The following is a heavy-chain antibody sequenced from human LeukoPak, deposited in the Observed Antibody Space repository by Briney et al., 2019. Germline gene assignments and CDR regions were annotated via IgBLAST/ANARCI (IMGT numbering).Heavy chain of an antibody. D-gene: IGHD3-10*01. J-gene: IGHJ4*02. Sequence: GGSLRLSCAASGFTFSNYAMHWVRQAPGKGLEWVAVISYDGVIKYYADSVKGRFTIPRDNSKNTLFLQMNSLRAEDTAVYYCGRDWDGVRGVKIDSWGQETLVIVSS. V-gene: IGHV3-30*04. CDR1: GFTFSNYA. CDR3: GRDWDGVRGVKIDS. CDR2: ISYDGVIK.